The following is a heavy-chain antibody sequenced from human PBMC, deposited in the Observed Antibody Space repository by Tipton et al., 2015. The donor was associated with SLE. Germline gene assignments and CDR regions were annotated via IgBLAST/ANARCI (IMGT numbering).Heavy chain of an antibody. D-gene: IGHD6-19*01. CDR1: GGTLSSYA. Sequence: QLVQSGAEVKKAGSSVKVSCKASGGTLSSYAITWVRQAPGQGLEWMGGIIPIFGTTNYAQKFEGRVTITTDEPTSTVNMELSSLRSEDTAIYYCARGEWYSSGWNEFDYWGQGTLVTVAS. CDR2: IIPIFGTT. CDR3: ARGEWYSSGWNEFDY. V-gene: IGHV1-69*05. J-gene: IGHJ4*02.